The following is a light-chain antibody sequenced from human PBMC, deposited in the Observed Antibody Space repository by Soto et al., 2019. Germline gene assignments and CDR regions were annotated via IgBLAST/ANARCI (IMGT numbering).Light chain of an antibody. CDR3: QQRSNWPRT. J-gene: IGKJ1*01. CDR1: QSLTRN. Sequence: EIVITPSPCTLSVSPGERVTLSCRASQSLTRNLAWYQQKPGQVPRLLIYDASNRATGIPARFSGSGSGTDFTLTISSLEPEDFALYYCQQRSNWPRTFGQGTKV. V-gene: IGKV3-11*01. CDR2: DAS.